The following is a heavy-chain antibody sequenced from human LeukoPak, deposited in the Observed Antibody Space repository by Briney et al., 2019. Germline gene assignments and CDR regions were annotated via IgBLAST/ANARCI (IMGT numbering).Heavy chain of an antibody. V-gene: IGHV4-34*01. Sequence: SETLSLTCAVYGGSFSGYYWSWIRQPPGKGLEWIGEINHSGSTNYNPSLKSRVTISVDTSKNQFSLKLSSVTAADTAAYYCARGPPSYYYDSSGYLEDWGQGTLVTVSS. J-gene: IGHJ4*02. CDR1: GGSFSGYY. D-gene: IGHD3-22*01. CDR3: ARGPPSYYYDSSGYLED. CDR2: INHSGST.